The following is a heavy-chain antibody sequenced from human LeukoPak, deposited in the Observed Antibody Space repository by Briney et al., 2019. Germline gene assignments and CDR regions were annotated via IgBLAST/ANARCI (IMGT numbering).Heavy chain of an antibody. CDR3: ARPGGGPIR. V-gene: IGHV4-34*01. D-gene: IGHD2-15*01. CDR1: GGSFSGYY. Sequence: SETLSLTCAVYGGSFSGYYWSWIRQPPGKGLEWIGEINHSGSTNYNPSLKSRVTISVDASKNQLSLKMTSVTAADTAIYYCARPGGGPIRWGQGTLVTVSS. CDR2: INHSGST. J-gene: IGHJ4*02.